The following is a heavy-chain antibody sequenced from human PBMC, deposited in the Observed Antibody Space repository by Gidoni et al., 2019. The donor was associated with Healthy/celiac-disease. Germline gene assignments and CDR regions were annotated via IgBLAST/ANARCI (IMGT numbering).Heavy chain of an antibody. Sequence: QVQLQASGQGLVKPSETLSLTCTVSGYSISSGYYWGWIRQPPGKGLEWIGSIYHSGSTYYNPSLKSRVTISVDTSKNQFSLKLSSVTAADTAVYYCARADFEYYDSSGFNYYFDYWGQGTLVTVSS. CDR3: ARADFEYYDSSGFNYYFDY. D-gene: IGHD3-22*01. J-gene: IGHJ4*02. V-gene: IGHV4-38-2*02. CDR1: GYSISSGYY. CDR2: IYHSGST.